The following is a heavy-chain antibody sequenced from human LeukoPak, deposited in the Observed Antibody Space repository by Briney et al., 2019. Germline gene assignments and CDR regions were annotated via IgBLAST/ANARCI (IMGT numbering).Heavy chain of an antibody. V-gene: IGHV3-23*01. D-gene: IGHD3-22*01. CDR3: AKDGLYYDGSEHVYYFDS. J-gene: IGHJ4*02. CDR1: GFTFSRSA. CDR2: IIYSGGAT. Sequence: GGSPRLSCAASGFTFSRSAMTWVRQGPGAGLEFVASIIYSGGATYYADSVKGRFTISRDNSKNTLYLQMNSLRAEDTALYYCAKDGLYYDGSEHVYYFDSWGQGTLVTVSS.